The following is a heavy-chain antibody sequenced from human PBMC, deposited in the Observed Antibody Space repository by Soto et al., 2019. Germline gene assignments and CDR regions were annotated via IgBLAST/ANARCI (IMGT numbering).Heavy chain of an antibody. J-gene: IGHJ4*02. Sequence: QVQLVQSGAEVKKPGASVKLSCKASGYTFTTYYMHWVRQAPGQGLEWMGIINPSPSDTTYTQKFQGRLTMTRDTPTSTFSMQLSSLTSEDPAVYYCARDRVLIAGYFDSWGQGALVSVSS. CDR3: ARDRVLIAGYFDS. CDR2: INPSPSDT. CDR1: GYTFTTYY. V-gene: IGHV1-46*01. D-gene: IGHD3-22*01.